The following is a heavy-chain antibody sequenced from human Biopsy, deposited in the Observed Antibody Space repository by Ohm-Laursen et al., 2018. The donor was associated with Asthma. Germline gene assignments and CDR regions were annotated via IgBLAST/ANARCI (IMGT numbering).Heavy chain of an antibody. J-gene: IGHJ4*02. Sequence: ASSVKVSCKASGYTFTSYAMHWVRQAPGQRLEWMGWINAGNGNTKYSQKFQGRVTITADESTSTAYMELSSLRSEDTAVYYCARERIAARQRRYYFDYWGQGTLVTVSS. CDR2: INAGNGNT. CDR1: GYTFTSYA. V-gene: IGHV1-3*01. CDR3: ARERIAARQRRYYFDY. D-gene: IGHD6-6*01.